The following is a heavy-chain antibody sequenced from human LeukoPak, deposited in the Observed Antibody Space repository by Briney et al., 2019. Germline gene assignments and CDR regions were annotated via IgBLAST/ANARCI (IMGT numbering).Heavy chain of an antibody. CDR1: GFTFSSYS. CDR2: IKQDGSEK. Sequence: GGSLRLSCAASGFTFSSYSMNWVRQAPGKGLEWVANIKQDGSEKYYVDSVKGRFTISRDNAKNSLYLQMNSLRAEDTAVYYCAKDRSRYTYYYDSSVAFDIWGQGAMVTVSS. D-gene: IGHD3-22*01. CDR3: AKDRSRYTYYYDSSVAFDI. J-gene: IGHJ3*02. V-gene: IGHV3-7*01.